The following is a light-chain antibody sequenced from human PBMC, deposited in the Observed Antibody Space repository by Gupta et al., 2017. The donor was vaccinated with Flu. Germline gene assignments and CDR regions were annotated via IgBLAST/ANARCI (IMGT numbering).Light chain of an antibody. CDR1: SSNIGVGFD. J-gene: IGLJ2*01. CDR3: QSYDRSLGGVV. V-gene: IGLV1-40*01. CDR2: GNK. Sequence: QSVLTQPPSVSGAPGQRVTISCTGSSSNIGVGFDVHWYQHLPGTAPQLLIYGNKNRPSGVPDRFSGSKSSTSASLAITGLQAEDEADYYCQSYDRSLGGVVFGGGTKLTVL.